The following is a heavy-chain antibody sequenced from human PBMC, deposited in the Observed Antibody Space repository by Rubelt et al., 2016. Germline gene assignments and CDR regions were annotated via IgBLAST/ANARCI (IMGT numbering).Heavy chain of an antibody. Sequence: GGGLVQPGRSLRLSCKGSGFTFGNYAMSWFRQAPGKGLEWVGFVRSKPYGGTTEYAASVKGRFTISRDDSKSIAYLQMNSLKTEDTAVYFCSRDGRQLLEWFPLDYWGQGTLVTVSS. V-gene: IGHV3-49*03. CDR1: GFTFGNYA. CDR2: VRSKPYGGTT. CDR3: SRDGRQLLEWFPLDY. D-gene: IGHD3-3*01. J-gene: IGHJ4*02.